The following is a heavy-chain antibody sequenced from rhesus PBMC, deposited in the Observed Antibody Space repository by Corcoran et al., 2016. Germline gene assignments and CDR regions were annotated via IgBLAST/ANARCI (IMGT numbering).Heavy chain of an antibody. Sequence: QVQLVQSGAEVKKPGSSVKVSCKASGYPFTDYYMHWVRQAPRQGREWMGWINPYNGNTKYAQKCQGRVTMTRDTSTSTAYMELSSLRSEDTAVYYCARGGYGYSSLDVWGRGVLVTVSS. V-gene: IGHV1S2*01. CDR1: GYPFTDYY. D-gene: IGHD5-36*01. CDR2: INPYNGNT. J-gene: IGHJ5-2*02. CDR3: ARGGYGYSSLDV.